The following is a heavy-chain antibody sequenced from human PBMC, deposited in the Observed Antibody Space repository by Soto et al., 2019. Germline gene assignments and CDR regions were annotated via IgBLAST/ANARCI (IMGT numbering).Heavy chain of an antibody. Sequence: QVQLQESGPGLVKPSQTLSLTCTVSGGSISSGGYYWSWIRQHPGKGLEWFGYIYYSGSTYYNPSHKRRVTLSVDTSTKQFSLKLSPVTAAGTAVYYCARAGGCISPSCRSGCFDPWGQGTLVTVSS. CDR3: ARAGGCISPSCRSGCFDP. CDR2: IYYSGST. CDR1: GGSISSGGYY. D-gene: IGHD2-2*01. J-gene: IGHJ5*02. V-gene: IGHV4-31*03.